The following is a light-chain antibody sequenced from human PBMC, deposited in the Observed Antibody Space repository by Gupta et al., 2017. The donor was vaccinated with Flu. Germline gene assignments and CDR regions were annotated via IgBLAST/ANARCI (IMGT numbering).Light chain of an antibody. CDR1: QTVSRN. Sequence: LMTQSPATLSVSPGERVTLSCRASQTVSRNLAWYKQKPGQAPRLLIDDASTRANGIPARCSGSGSEREFTLTINRLQSEDFAVYYCLQVNNLWTCGQGTRLEIK. CDR2: DAS. V-gene: IGKV3-15*01. CDR3: LQVNNLWT. J-gene: IGKJ5*01.